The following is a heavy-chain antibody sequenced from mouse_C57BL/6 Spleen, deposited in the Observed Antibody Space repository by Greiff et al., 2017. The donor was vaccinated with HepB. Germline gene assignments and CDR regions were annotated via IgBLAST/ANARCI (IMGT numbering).Heavy chain of an antibody. D-gene: IGHD2-5*01. CDR1: GYTFTDYY. J-gene: IGHJ4*01. CDR2: INPNNGGT. Sequence: EVQLQQSGPELVKPGASVKISCKASGYTFTDYYMNWVKQSHGKSLEWIGDINPNNGGTSYNQKFKGKATLTVDKSSSTAYMELRSLTSEDSAVYYCASPGNYSNYGGMDYWGQGTSVTVSS. V-gene: IGHV1-26*01. CDR3: ASPGNYSNYGGMDY.